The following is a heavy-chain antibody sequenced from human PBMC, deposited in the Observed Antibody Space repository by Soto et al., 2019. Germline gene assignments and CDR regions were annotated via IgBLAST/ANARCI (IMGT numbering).Heavy chain of an antibody. Sequence: QVQLVQSGAEVKKPGSSVKVSCKASGGTFSSYAISWVRQAPGQGLEWMGGIIPIFGTANYAQKFQGRVTITADESTSTAYMELSSLRSEDTAVYYCARDLAGIAVAGHYSYYGMDVWGQGTTVTVSS. CDR1: GGTFSSYA. CDR2: IIPIFGTA. CDR3: ARDLAGIAVAGHYSYYGMDV. J-gene: IGHJ6*02. D-gene: IGHD6-19*01. V-gene: IGHV1-69*01.